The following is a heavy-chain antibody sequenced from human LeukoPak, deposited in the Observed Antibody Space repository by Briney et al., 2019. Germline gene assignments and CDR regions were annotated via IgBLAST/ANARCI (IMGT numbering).Heavy chain of an antibody. CDR2: IKQDGSEK. CDR3: ASAGGDSRSLLPFYY. V-gene: IGHV3-7*01. D-gene: IGHD6-6*01. J-gene: IGHJ4*02. Sequence: GGSLRLSCAASGFTFGSYWMSWLRQAPGKGLEWVANIKQDGSEKYYVDSVKGRFTISRDNAENSLSLQMNSLRAEDTAVYSCASAGGDSRSLLPFYYWGQGTLVTVSS. CDR1: GFTFGSYW.